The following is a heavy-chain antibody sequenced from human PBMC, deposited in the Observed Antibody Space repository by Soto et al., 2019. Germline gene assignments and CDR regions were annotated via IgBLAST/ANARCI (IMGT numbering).Heavy chain of an antibody. CDR2: IYYSGST. V-gene: IGHV4-39*01. D-gene: IGHD2-15*01. J-gene: IGHJ4*02. CDR1: GGSISSSSYY. Sequence: SETLSLTCTVSGGSISSSSYYWGWIRQPPGKGLEWIGSIYYSGSTYYNPSLKSRVTISVATSKNQFSLKLSSVTAADTAVYYCASPQRARIGYCSGGSCYSFDYWGQGTLVTVSS. CDR3: ASPQRARIGYCSGGSCYSFDY.